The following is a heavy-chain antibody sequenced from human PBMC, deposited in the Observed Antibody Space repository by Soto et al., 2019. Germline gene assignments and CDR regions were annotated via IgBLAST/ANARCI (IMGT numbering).Heavy chain of an antibody. D-gene: IGHD4-17*01. V-gene: IGHV1-69*08. Sequence: QVQLEQSGAEVKRPGSSVTVSCKASGGTLSSYTISWVRQAPGQGLEWMGGIIPLLGTAKYAQKFQGRVTISADKFTNSSYLELTGLRSVDAATYCCARDSTLGDGDYRDVYYYYYMDLWGKGTTVTVSS. CDR3: ARDSTLGDGDYRDVYYYYYMDL. CDR1: GGTLSSYT. J-gene: IGHJ6*03. CDR2: IIPLLGTA.